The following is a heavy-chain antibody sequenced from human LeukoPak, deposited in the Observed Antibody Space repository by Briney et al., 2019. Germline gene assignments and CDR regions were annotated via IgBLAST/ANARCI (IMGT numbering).Heavy chain of an antibody. CDR1: GGSIFSGDYY. Sequence: SETLSLTCTVSGGSIFSGDYYWNWIRQPPGKGLEWIGHIYYNGITYYNPSLESRVTISVDTSKNQFSLKLSSVTAADTAVYYCARGDYNDGAGYLDHWGQGTLVPVSS. V-gene: IGHV4-30-4*01. J-gene: IGHJ5*02. D-gene: IGHD3-22*01. CDR3: ARGDYNDGAGYLDH. CDR2: IYYNGIT.